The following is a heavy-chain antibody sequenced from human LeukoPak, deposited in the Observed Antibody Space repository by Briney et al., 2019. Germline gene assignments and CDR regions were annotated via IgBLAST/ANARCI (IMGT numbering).Heavy chain of an antibody. V-gene: IGHV3-33*01. CDR3: ARDPPSGSYPFDY. D-gene: IGHD1-26*01. CDR2: IWYDGSNK. Sequence: GGSLRLSCAASGFSFSSYGMHWVRQAPGKGLEWVAVIWYDGSNKYYADSVKGRFTISRDNSKNTLYLQMNSLRAEDTAVYYCARDPPSGSYPFDYWGQGTLVTVSS. CDR1: GFSFSSYG. J-gene: IGHJ4*02.